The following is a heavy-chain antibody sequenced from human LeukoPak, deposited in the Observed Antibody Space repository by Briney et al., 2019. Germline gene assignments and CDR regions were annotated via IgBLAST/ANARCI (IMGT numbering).Heavy chain of an antibody. Sequence: SETLSLTCAVYGGSFSGYYWSWIRQPPGKGLEWIGEINHSGSTNYNPSLKSRVTISVDTSKNQFSLKLSSVTAADTAVYYCARGLRCMGLELDYWGQGTLVTVSS. CDR3: ARGLRCMGLELDY. CDR2: INHSGST. CDR1: GGSFSGYY. J-gene: IGHJ4*02. D-gene: IGHD1-1*01. V-gene: IGHV4-34*01.